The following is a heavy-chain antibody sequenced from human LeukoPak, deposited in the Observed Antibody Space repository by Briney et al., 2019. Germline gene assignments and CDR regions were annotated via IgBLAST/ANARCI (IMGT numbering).Heavy chain of an antibody. V-gene: IGHV4-59*08. J-gene: IGHJ4*02. CDR1: GGSISSYY. CDR3: AGQYSGSYYSYFDY. Sequence: SETLSLTCTVSGGSISSYYWSWIRQPPGKGLEWVGYIYYSGSTNYNPSLKSRVTISVDTPKNQFTLKLSSVTAADTAVYYCAGQYSGSYYSYFDYWGQGTLVTVSS. D-gene: IGHD1-26*01. CDR2: IYYSGST.